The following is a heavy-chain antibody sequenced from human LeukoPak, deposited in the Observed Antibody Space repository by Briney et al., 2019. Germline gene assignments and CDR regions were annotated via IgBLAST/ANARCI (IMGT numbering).Heavy chain of an antibody. CDR2: IIPILGIA. CDR1: GGTFSSYA. CDR3: AREAGRDYGSGTSGRISAFDI. V-gene: IGHV1-69*04. J-gene: IGHJ3*02. Sequence: ASVTVSCTAPGGTFSSYAISWVRQAPGQGLEWMGRIIPILGIANYAQKFQGRVTITADKSTSTAYMELSSLRSEDTAVYYCAREAGRDYGSGTSGRISAFDIWGQGTMVTVSS. D-gene: IGHD3-10*01.